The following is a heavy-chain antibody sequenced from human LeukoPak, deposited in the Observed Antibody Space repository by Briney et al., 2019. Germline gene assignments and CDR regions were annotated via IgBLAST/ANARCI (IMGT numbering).Heavy chain of an antibody. V-gene: IGHV3-74*01. CDR3: ARDTGWYFDL. Sequence: GGSLRLSCAASGFTFSGYWMHWVRQVPGKGLVWVSRITGDGSSTTYADSVKGRFTIPRDNAKNTVFLQMISLRAEDTAVYYCARDTGWYFDLWRRGTLVTVSS. CDR2: ITGDGSST. J-gene: IGHJ2*01. CDR1: GFTFSGYW. D-gene: IGHD4-17*01.